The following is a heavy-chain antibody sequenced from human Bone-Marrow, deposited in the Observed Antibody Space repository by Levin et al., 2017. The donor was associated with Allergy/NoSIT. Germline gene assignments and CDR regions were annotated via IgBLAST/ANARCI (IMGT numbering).Heavy chain of an antibody. J-gene: IGHJ4*02. Sequence: SCAASGFTFSSYWMHWVRQAPGKGLVWVSRINSDGSSTSYADSVKGRFTISRDNAKNTLYLQMNSLRAEDTAVYYCARDYGYSTGFEDWGQGTLVTVSS. CDR2: INSDGSST. CDR1: GFTFSSYW. CDR3: ARDYGYSTGFED. D-gene: IGHD5-24*01. V-gene: IGHV3-74*01.